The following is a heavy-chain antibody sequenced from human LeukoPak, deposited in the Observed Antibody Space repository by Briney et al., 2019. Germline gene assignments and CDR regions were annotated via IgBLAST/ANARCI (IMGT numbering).Heavy chain of an antibody. Sequence: GGSLRLSCAASGFTFSSYSMNWVRQAPGKGLEWVSSISSSSSYIYYADSVKGRFTISRDKAKNSLYLQMNSLRAEDTAVYYCARDVVPAAIYYYYYGMDVWGQGTTVTVSS. J-gene: IGHJ6*02. CDR1: GFTFSSYS. V-gene: IGHV3-21*01. D-gene: IGHD2-2*01. CDR3: ARDVVPAAIYYYYYGMDV. CDR2: ISSSSSYI.